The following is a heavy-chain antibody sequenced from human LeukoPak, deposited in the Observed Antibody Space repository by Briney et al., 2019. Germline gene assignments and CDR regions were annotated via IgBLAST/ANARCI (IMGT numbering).Heavy chain of an antibody. J-gene: IGHJ4*02. V-gene: IGHV3-33*01. Sequence: GRSLRLSCAASGFTFSSYGMHWVRQAPGKGLEWVAVIWYDGSNKYYADSVKGRFTISRDNSKNTLYLQMNSLRAEDTAVYYCAYCGGDCYYFDYWGQGTLVTVSS. D-gene: IGHD2-21*02. CDR3: AYCGGDCYYFDY. CDR2: IWYDGSNK. CDR1: GFTFSSYG.